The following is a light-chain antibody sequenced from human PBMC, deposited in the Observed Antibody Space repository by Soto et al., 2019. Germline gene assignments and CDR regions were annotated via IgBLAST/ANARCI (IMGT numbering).Light chain of an antibody. CDR2: DAS. V-gene: IGKV3D-15*01. CDR3: QHYNSYSEA. CDR1: QSVGTS. Sequence: EIVLTQSPVTLSLSPGERGTLSCRASQSVGTSLAWYQQKPGQAPRLLIYDASNRATGIPARFSGSGSGTEFTLTISSLQPDDFATYYCQHYNSYSEAFGQGTKVDIK. J-gene: IGKJ1*01.